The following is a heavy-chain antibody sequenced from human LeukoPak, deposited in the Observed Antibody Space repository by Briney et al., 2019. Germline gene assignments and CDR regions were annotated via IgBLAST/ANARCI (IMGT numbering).Heavy chain of an antibody. V-gene: IGHV3-30*18. D-gene: IGHD4-23*01. CDR1: GFTFSSYG. J-gene: IGHJ3*02. CDR3: AKAGPGNYGGNSEATSDAFDI. Sequence: GKSLRLSCAASGFTFSSYGMHWVRQAPGKGLEWVAVISYDGSNKYYADSVKGRFTISRDNSKITLYLQMNSLRAEDTAVYYCAKAGPGNYGGNSEATSDAFDIWGQGTMVTVSS. CDR2: ISYDGSNK.